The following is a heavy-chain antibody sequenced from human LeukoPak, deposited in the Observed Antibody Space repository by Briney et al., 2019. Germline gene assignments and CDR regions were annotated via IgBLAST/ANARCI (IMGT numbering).Heavy chain of an antibody. CDR2: IYYSGST. J-gene: IGHJ4*02. CDR3: ARGTKTKANDY. CDR1: GGSISSYY. V-gene: IGHV4-59*12. Sequence: SETLSLTCTVSGGSISSYYWSWIRQPPGKGLEWIGYIYYSGSTNYNPSLKSRVTMSVDTSKNQFSLKLSSVTAADTAVYYCARGTKTKANDYWGQGTLVTVSS.